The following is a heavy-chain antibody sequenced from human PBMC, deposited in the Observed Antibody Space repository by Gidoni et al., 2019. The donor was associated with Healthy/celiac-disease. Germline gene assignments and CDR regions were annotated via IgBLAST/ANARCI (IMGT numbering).Heavy chain of an antibody. J-gene: IGHJ3*02. CDR3: ARDVFDFWSGYSPFGAFDI. D-gene: IGHD3-3*01. CDR1: GYSISSGYY. V-gene: IGHV4-38-2*02. Sequence: QVQLQESGPGLVKPSETLSLTCTVSGYSISSGYYWGWIRQPPGKGLEWIGSIYHSGSTYYNPSLKSRVTISVDTSKNQFSLKLSSVTAADTAVYYCARDVFDFWSGYSPFGAFDIWGQGTMVTVSS. CDR2: IYHSGST.